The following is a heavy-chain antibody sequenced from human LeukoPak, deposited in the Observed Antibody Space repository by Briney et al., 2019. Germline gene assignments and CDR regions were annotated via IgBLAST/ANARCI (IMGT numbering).Heavy chain of an antibody. CDR3: TRDRAYGALDY. Sequence: GGSLRLSCAASGFTFRSYGIHWVRQAPGKGLEWVAVMSYDGTNEYYADSLKGRFTISRDNSKNSLYLQMNSLRLEDTAVYYCTRDRAYGALDYWGQGTLVTASS. CDR1: GFTFRSYG. J-gene: IGHJ4*02. D-gene: IGHD4/OR15-4a*01. V-gene: IGHV3-30*03. CDR2: MSYDGTNE.